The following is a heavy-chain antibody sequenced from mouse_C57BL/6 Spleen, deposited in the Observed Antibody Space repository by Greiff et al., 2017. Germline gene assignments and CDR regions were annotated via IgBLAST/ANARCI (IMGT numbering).Heavy chain of an antibody. J-gene: IGHJ2*01. CDR3: AREDYDHDGYFDY. D-gene: IGHD2-4*01. V-gene: IGHV1-78*01. CDR1: GYTFTDHT. Sequence: QVQLQQSDAELVKPGASVKISCTVSGYTFTDHTIHWMKQRPEQGLEWIGYIYPRDGSTKYNEKFKGKATLTADKSSSTAYMQLNSLTSEDSAVYFGAREDYDHDGYFDYWGQGTTLTVSS. CDR2: IYPRDGST.